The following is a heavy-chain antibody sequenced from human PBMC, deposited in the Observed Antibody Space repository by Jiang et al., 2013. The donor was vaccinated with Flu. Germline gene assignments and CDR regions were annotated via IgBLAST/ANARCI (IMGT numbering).Heavy chain of an antibody. J-gene: IGHJ2*01. Sequence: GAEVKKPGESLRISCKGSGYSFTSYWISWVRQMPGKGLEWMGRIDPSDSYTNYSPSFQGHVTISADKSISTAYLQWSSLKASDTAMYYCARLVGSGSSAGYWYFDLWGRGTLVTVSS. D-gene: IGHD3-10*01. CDR2: IDPSDSYT. CDR1: GYSFTSYW. CDR3: ARLVGSGSSAGYWYFDL. V-gene: IGHV5-10-1*01.